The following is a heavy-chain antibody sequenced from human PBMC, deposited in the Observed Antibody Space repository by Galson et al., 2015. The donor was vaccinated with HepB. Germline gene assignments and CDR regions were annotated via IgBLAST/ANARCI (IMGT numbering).Heavy chain of an antibody. Sequence: SVKVSCKASGYTFTGYYMHWVRQAPGQGLEWMGWINPNSGGTNYAQKFQGWVTMTRDTSISTAYMELSRLRSDDTAVYYCARDRAPDTAMGGNAFDIWGQGTMVTVSS. CDR3: ARDRAPDTAMGGNAFDI. J-gene: IGHJ3*02. CDR2: INPNSGGT. CDR1: GYTFTGYY. D-gene: IGHD5-18*01. V-gene: IGHV1-2*04.